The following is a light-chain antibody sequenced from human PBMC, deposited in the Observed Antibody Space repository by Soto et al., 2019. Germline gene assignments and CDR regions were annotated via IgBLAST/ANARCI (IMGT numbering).Light chain of an antibody. J-gene: IGLJ2*01. CDR2: DVS. V-gene: IGLV2-14*03. CDR3: SSYTSGSTLVV. Sequence: QSVLTQPASVSGSPGQSITISCTGTSSDVGGYNYVSWYQQDPGKAPKLMIYDVSSRPSGVSHRFSGSKSGNTASLTISGLQAEDESDYYCSSYTSGSTLVVFGGGTKLTVL. CDR1: SSDVGGYNY.